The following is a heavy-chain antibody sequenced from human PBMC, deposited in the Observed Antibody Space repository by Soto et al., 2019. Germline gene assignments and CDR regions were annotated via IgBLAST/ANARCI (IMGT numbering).Heavy chain of an antibody. CDR2: ISFDGSNK. CDR1: GFSFTSYR. J-gene: IGHJ6*02. V-gene: IGHV3-30-3*01. CDR3: ARDDEGYCSSTDGYTTARYYYGLDG. Sequence: QVQLVESGGGVVQPGRSLRLSCAASGFSFTSYRMHWVRQAPGKGLEWVAVISFDGSNKYYADSVKGRFTISRDNSKNTLYLQMNRLRPEDTAVYSCARDDEGYCSSTDGYTTARYYYGLDGWGQGTTVTVSS. D-gene: IGHD2-2*02.